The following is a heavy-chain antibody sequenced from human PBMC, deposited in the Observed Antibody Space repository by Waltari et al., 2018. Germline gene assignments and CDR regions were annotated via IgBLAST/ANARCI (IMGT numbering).Heavy chain of an antibody. Sequence: EVQLEESGGGVVQPGGSVRLSCAASGVTFVDFAMHWVRQAPGKGLEWVSLITWDGRSTYADSVKGRFAISRDNGKDFLYLQMNSLRPEDTALYYCVKEAAGYDSLIANGLDVWGQGTTVTVSS. CDR3: VKEAAGYDSLIANGLDV. D-gene: IGHD3-9*01. CDR2: ITWDGRST. J-gene: IGHJ6*02. V-gene: IGHV3-43D*04. CDR1: GVTFVDFA.